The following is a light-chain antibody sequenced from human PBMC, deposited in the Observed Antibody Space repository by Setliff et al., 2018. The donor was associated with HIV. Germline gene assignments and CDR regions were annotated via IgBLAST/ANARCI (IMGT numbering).Light chain of an antibody. Sequence: QSALAQPASVSGSPGQSITISCTGTSSDVGGYSYVSWYQQHPGKAPKLMIYDVSNRPSGVSNRFSGSKSGNTASLTISGLQAEDEADYYCSSYTSSSSYVFGTGTKGTVL. V-gene: IGLV2-14*03. CDR3: SSYTSSSSYV. CDR1: SSDVGGYSY. J-gene: IGLJ1*01. CDR2: DVS.